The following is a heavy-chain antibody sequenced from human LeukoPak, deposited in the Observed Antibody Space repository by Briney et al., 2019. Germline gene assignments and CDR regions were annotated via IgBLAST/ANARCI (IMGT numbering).Heavy chain of an antibody. CDR2: ISSSGSTI. D-gene: IGHD6-13*01. V-gene: IGHV3-11*04. Sequence: GGSLRLSCAASGFTFSDYYMSWIRQAPGKGLEWVSYISSSGSTIYYADSVKGRFTISRDDSKNTLYLQMNSLRTEDTAVYYCARGVLAAAGGAPFDYWGQGILVTVS. J-gene: IGHJ4*02. CDR1: GFTFSDYY. CDR3: ARGVLAAAGGAPFDY.